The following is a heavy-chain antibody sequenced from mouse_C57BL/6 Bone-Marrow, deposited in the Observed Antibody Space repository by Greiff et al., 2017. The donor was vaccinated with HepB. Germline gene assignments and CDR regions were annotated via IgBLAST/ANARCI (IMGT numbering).Heavy chain of an antibody. CDR1: GFTFSNYW. CDR2: IRLKSDNYAT. CDR3: TGFLITTVVADWYFDV. Sequence: EVKLMESGGGLVQPGGSMKLSCVASGFTFSNYWMNWVRQSPEKGLEWVAQIRLKSDNYATHYAESVKGRFTISRDDSKSSVYLQMNNLRAEDTGIYYCTGFLITTVVADWYFDVWGTGTTVTVSS. J-gene: IGHJ1*03. D-gene: IGHD1-1*01. V-gene: IGHV6-3*01.